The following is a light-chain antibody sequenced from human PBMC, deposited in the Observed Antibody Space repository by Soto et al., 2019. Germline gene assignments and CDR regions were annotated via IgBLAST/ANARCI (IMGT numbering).Light chain of an antibody. CDR2: ATN. CDR1: SGSVSTSHY. V-gene: IGLV8-61*01. Sequence: QTVVTQEPSFSVSPGGTVTLTCGLSSGSVSTSHYPSWYQQIPGQPPRTLIYATNTRSSGVPDRFSGAILGNKAALTITGAQPEDESDYYCLVFIRSGVVFGGGTKLTVL. J-gene: IGLJ3*02. CDR3: LVFIRSGVV.